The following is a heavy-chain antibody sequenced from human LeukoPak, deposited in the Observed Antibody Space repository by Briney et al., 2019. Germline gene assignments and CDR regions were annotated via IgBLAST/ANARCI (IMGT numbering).Heavy chain of an antibody. Sequence: AASVKVSCKASGGTFSSYAISWVRQAPGQGLEWMGRIIPILGIANYAQKFQGRVTITADKSTSTAYMELSSLRSEDTAVYYCAGGEGYYDSSGYYYWGQGTLVTVSS. V-gene: IGHV1-69*04. CDR3: AGGEGYYDSSGYYY. CDR1: GGTFSSYA. J-gene: IGHJ4*02. D-gene: IGHD3-22*01. CDR2: IIPILGIA.